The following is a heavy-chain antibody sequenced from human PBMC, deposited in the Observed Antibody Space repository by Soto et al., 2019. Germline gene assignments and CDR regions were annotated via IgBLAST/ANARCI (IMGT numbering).Heavy chain of an antibody. Sequence: PSQTLSLTCAISGDSLSRYSAAWNWIRQSPSRGLEWLGRTFYRSKWLNDYAVSVKSRITIHPDTSKNQFSLQLNSVTPEDTAVYYCARDQSDSGWYLDYWGQGTLVTVSS. V-gene: IGHV6-1*01. CDR1: GDSLSRYSAA. CDR2: TFYRSKWLN. D-gene: IGHD6-19*01. J-gene: IGHJ4*02. CDR3: ARDQSDSGWYLDY.